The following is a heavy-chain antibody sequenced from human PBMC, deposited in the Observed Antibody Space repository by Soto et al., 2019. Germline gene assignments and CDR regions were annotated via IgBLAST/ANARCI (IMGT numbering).Heavy chain of an antibody. CDR1: GFSISSDW. V-gene: IGHV3-23*01. D-gene: IGHD4-17*01. CDR3: AKDPQYGDYPGYFQH. J-gene: IGHJ1*01. Sequence: PGGSLRLSCAASGFSISSDWMHWVRQAPGKGLEWVSAISGSGGSTYYADSVKGRLTISRDNSKNTLYLQMNSLRAEDTAVYYCAKDPQYGDYPGYFQHWGQGTLVTVSS. CDR2: ISGSGGST.